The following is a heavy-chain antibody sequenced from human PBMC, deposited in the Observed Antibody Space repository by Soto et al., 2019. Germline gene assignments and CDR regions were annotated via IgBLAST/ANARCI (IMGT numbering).Heavy chain of an antibody. CDR1: GYSFTSYW. J-gene: IGHJ6*02. CDR2: IYPGDSDT. Sequence: GESLKISCKGSGYSFTSYWIVLVRQMPGKGLEWMGIIYPGDSDTRYSPSFQGQVTISADKSISTAYLQWSSLKASDTAMYYCARSFGVVVDYYYYYGMDVWGQGTTVTVSS. V-gene: IGHV5-51*01. CDR3: ARSFGVVVDYYYYYGMDV. D-gene: IGHD3-3*01.